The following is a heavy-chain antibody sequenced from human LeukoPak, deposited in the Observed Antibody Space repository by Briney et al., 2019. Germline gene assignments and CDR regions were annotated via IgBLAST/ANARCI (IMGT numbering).Heavy chain of an antibody. V-gene: IGHV3-7*01. J-gene: IGHJ3*02. CDR3: TRDPWHGALDM. Sequence: GGSLRLSCAASGFSFSSYWMSWVRQAPGRGLEWVANIKKDGSEKKYVDSVKGRFTISRDNAKNSVYLQMNSLRVEDTAVYYCTRDPWHGALDMWGQGTLVTVSS. CDR1: GFSFSSYW. D-gene: IGHD4/OR15-4a*01. CDR2: IKKDGSEK.